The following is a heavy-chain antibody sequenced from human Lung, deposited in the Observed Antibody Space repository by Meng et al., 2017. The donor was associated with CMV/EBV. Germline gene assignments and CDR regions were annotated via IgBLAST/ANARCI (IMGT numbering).Heavy chain of an antibody. CDR1: GYTFSRYT. J-gene: IGHJ4*02. D-gene: IGHD1/OR15-1a*01. CDR3: ARVPWNNYYVDY. CDR2: IIPILGIP. Sequence: QVQLVQSGAEVKKPGASVTVSCKASGYTFSRYTINWVRQAPGQGLEWMGRIIPILGIPNYAQSFQDRVTIIADKSTDTAYMELSSLRSEDTAIYYCARVPWNNYYVDYWGQGTLVTVSS. V-gene: IGHV1-69*09.